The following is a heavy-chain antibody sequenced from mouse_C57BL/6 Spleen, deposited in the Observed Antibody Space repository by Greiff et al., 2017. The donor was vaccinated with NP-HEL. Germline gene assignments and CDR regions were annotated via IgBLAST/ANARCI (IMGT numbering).Heavy chain of an antibody. J-gene: IGHJ4*01. CDR2: IYPRSGNT. V-gene: IGHV1-81*01. D-gene: IGHD2-13*01. Sequence: QVQLKESGAELARPGASVKLSCKASGYTFTSYGISWVKQRTGQGLEWIGEIYPRSGNTYYNEKFKGKATLTADKSSSTAYMELRSLTSEDSAVYFCAREGGRVTTHYAMDYWGQGTSVTVSS. CDR3: AREGGRVTTHYAMDY. CDR1: GYTFTSYG.